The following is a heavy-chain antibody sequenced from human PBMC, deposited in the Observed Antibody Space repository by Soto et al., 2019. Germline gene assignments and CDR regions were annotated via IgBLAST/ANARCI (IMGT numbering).Heavy chain of an antibody. CDR3: VGMIIANRDH. CDR1: GFTFSTYA. CDR2: ISGGGGST. J-gene: IGHJ4*02. Sequence: GGSLRLSCAASGFTFSTYAMSWVRQAPGKGLEWVSAISGGGGSTYYADSVKGRFTISRDNSKSTLYLQMNSLRAEDTAVYYCVGMIIANRDHWGQGTLVTVSS. D-gene: IGHD3-22*01. V-gene: IGHV3-23*01.